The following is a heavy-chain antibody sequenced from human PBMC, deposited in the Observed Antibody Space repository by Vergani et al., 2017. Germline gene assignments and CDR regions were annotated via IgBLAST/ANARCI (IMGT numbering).Heavy chain of an antibody. CDR3: AKARDPNCKGGNCYSYYYGLDL. V-gene: IGHV3-23*01. D-gene: IGHD2-21*01. CDR1: GFTFSSYA. J-gene: IGHJ6*02. Sequence: EVQLLESGGNLIQPGGSLRLSCGASGFTFSSYAMTWVRLAPGKGLQWVSALSGSGGNTFYTDYVKGRFTISRDNSKDTLYLQMNSLRVEDTAIYYCAKARDPNCKGGNCYSYYYGLDLWGQGTTVTVSS. CDR2: LSGSGGNT.